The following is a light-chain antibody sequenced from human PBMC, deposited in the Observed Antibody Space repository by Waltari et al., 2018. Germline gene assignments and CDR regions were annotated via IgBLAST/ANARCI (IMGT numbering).Light chain of an antibody. CDR2: DAS. Sequence: VVVTQSPATLSLSPGERATLSCRASESISTYLAWYQHKPGQAPRLLVYDASNRATGSPARVSGSGSGTDFTHTISSLEPEDFAVYYCQQRTIWSGTFGQGTKVEIK. CDR1: ESISTY. CDR3: QQRTIWSGT. V-gene: IGKV3-11*01. J-gene: IGKJ1*01.